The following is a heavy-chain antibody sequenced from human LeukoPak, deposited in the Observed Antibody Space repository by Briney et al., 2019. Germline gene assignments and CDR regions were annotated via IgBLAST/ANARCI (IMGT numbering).Heavy chain of an antibody. CDR1: GGSISSGDYY. Sequence: KPSQTLSLTCTVSGGSISSGDYYWGWISQPRGKGLEWIGYIYYSGSTYYNPSLKSRVTISVDTSKNQFSLKLSSVTAADTAVYYCARAVYRAATYYYYYYMDVWGKGTTVTVSS. CDR2: IYYSGST. V-gene: IGHV4-30-4*08. J-gene: IGHJ6*03. D-gene: IGHD2-15*01. CDR3: ARAVYRAATYYYYYYMDV.